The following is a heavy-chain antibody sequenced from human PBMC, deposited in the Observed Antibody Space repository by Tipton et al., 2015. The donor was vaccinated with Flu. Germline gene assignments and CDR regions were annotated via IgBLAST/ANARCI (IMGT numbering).Heavy chain of an antibody. Sequence: TLSLTCAVSGYSISSGYYWGWIRQPPGKGLEWIGNIYHSGSTYYNPSLKSRVTISVDTSKNQFSLKLSSVTAADTAVYYCARGGYYSFDYWGQGTLATVSS. CDR3: ARGGYYSFDY. V-gene: IGHV4-38-2*01. D-gene: IGHD3-3*01. CDR1: GYSISSGYY. J-gene: IGHJ4*02. CDR2: IYHSGST.